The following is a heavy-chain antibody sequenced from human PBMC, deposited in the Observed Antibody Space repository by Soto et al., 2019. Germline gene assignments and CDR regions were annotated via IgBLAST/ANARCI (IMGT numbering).Heavy chain of an antibody. CDR3: ARPRGPGAIDNLFDP. Sequence: QVQLQQWGAGLLKPSETLSLTCAVYGGSFSDYYWTWIRQPPGKGLEWIGEINHRGSTNYNPSLKSRVTILIDTPKNQFSLKLSSVTAADTAVYFCARPRGPGAIDNLFDPWGQGTLVTVSS. CDR1: GGSFSDYY. D-gene: IGHD2-21*01. CDR2: INHRGST. J-gene: IGHJ5*02. V-gene: IGHV4-34*01.